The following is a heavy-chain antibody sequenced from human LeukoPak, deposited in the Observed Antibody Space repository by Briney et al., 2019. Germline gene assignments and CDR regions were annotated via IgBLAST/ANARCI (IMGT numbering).Heavy chain of an antibody. Sequence: ASVKVSCKASGYTFTSYGISWVRQAPGQGLEWMGIINPSGGSTSYAQKFQGRVTMTRDMSTSTVYMELSSLRSEDTAVYYCARENGGATTVEYGFDYWGQGTLVTVSS. CDR2: INPSGGST. V-gene: IGHV1-46*01. D-gene: IGHD1-26*01. CDR1: GYTFTSYG. J-gene: IGHJ4*02. CDR3: ARENGGATTVEYGFDY.